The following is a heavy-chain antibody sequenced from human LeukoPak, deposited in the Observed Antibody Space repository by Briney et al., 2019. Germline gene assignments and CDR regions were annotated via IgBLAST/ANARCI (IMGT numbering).Heavy chain of an antibody. CDR1: AFTFSSYG. D-gene: IGHD2-2*01. CDR3: AKDRRGSTSMADY. J-gene: IGHJ4*02. V-gene: IGHV3-30*02. CDR2: IRYDGSNK. Sequence: GGSLRLSCPASAFTFSSYGMHWVRQAPGKGLEWVAFIRYDGSNKYYADSVKGRFTISRDNSKNTLYLQMNSLRAEDTAVYYCAKDRRGSTSMADYWGQGTLVTVSS.